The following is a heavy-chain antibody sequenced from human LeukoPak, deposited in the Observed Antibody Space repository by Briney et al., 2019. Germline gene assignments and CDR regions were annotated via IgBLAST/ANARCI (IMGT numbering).Heavy chain of an antibody. V-gene: IGHV1-69*05. CDR2: IIPIFGTA. J-gene: IGHJ4*02. CDR1: GGTFSSYA. Sequence: GSSVKVSCKASGGTFSSYAISWVRQAPGQGLEWMGGIIPIFGTANYAQKFQGRVTITTDESTSTAYMELSSLRSEDTAVYYRARQGYYDSSGYPLYYFDYWGQGTLVTVSS. D-gene: IGHD3-22*01. CDR3: ARQGYYDSSGYPLYYFDY.